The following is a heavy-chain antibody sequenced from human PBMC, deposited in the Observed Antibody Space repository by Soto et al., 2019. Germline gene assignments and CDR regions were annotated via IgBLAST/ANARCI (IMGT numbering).Heavy chain of an antibody. Sequence: SETLSLTCTVSGGSISDTKFYWGWIRQPPGKGLEWIGYIYYSGSTNYNPSLKSRVTISVDTSKNQFSLKLSSVTAADTAVYYCARGSGSPPGNWFAPWGQGTLVTVSS. D-gene: IGHD1-26*01. CDR1: GGSISDTKFY. V-gene: IGHV4-39*07. CDR3: ARGSGSPPGNWFAP. CDR2: IYYSGST. J-gene: IGHJ5*02.